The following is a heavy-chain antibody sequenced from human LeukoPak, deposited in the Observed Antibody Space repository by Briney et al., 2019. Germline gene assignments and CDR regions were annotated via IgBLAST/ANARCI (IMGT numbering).Heavy chain of an antibody. CDR1: GVTFSSYA. D-gene: IGHD2-8*02. CDR3: ARAPRGFQWFMAY. V-gene: IGHV3-23*01. J-gene: IGHJ4*02. Sequence: GGSLRLSCAASGVTFSSYAMSWVRQAPGKGLEWVSAISGSGDSTYYADSVKGRFTISGDNSKNTLYLQMNSLRAEDTAVYYCARAPRGFQWFMAYWGQGTLATVSS. CDR2: ISGSGDST.